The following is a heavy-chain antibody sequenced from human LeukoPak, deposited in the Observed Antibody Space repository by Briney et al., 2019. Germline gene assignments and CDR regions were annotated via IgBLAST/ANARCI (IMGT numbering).Heavy chain of an antibody. D-gene: IGHD3-22*01. V-gene: IGHV1-69*13. J-gene: IGHJ4*02. CDR1: GGTFSSYA. CDR2: IIPIFGTA. Sequence: VASVKVSCKASGGTFSSYAISWVRQAPGQGLEWMGGIIPIFGTANYAQKFQGRVTITADESTSTAYMELSSLRSEDTAVYYCARGATYYYDSSSRATEFDYWGQGTLVTVSS. CDR3: ARGATYYYDSSSRATEFDY.